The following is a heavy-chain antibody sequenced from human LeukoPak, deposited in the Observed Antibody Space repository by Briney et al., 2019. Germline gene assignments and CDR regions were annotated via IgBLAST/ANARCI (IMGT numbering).Heavy chain of an antibody. CDR1: GFTFDDYA. CDR2: ISWDGGST. D-gene: IGHD3-22*01. J-gene: IGHJ4*02. CDR3: AKDMIPRGSGYYFQASDY. V-gene: IGHV3-43D*03. Sequence: GGSLRLSCAASGFTFDDYAMHWVRQAPGKGLEWVSLISWDGGSTYYADSVKGRFTISRDNSENSLYLQMNSLRAEDTALYYCAKDMIPRGSGYYFQASDYWGQGTLVTVSS.